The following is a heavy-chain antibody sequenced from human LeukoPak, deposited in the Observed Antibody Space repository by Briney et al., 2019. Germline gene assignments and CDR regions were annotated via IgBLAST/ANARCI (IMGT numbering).Heavy chain of an antibody. D-gene: IGHD6-13*01. Sequence: GGSVRLSCAASGFTFSSYTMNWVRHGPGKGLEWVSSISTSSSYIHYADSVKGRFTISRDNAKNSLFLQMNSLRAEDTAVYYCARDIATAGHFAFDYWGQGTLVTVSS. V-gene: IGHV3-21*01. CDR3: ARDIATAGHFAFDY. CDR1: GFTFSSYT. J-gene: IGHJ4*02. CDR2: ISTSSSYI.